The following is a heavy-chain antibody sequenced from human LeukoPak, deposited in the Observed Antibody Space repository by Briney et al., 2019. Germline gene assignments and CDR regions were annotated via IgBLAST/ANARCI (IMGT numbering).Heavy chain of an antibody. V-gene: IGHV4-61*02. CDR1: GYSTSSGYY. J-gene: IGHJ4*02. D-gene: IGHD4-17*01. CDR3: ARAPISMTTVNWGYCFDY. Sequence: SETLSLTCTVSGYSTSSGYYWSWIRQPAGKGLEWIGRIYTSGSTNYNPSLKSRVTISVDTSKNQFSLKLSSVTAADTAVYYCARAPISMTTVNWGYCFDYWGQGTLVTVSS. CDR2: IYTSGST.